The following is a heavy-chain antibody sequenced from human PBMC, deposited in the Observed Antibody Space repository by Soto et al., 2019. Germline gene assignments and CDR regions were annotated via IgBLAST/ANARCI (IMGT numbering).Heavy chain of an antibody. CDR1: GYSFPNYW. CDR2: IDPSDSYT. CDR3: ASGDYVVSLDYYGMDV. V-gene: IGHV5-10-1*01. D-gene: IGHD4-17*01. J-gene: IGHJ6*02. Sequence: GESLKISCKGSGYSFPNYWIGWVRQMPGKGLEWMGRIDPSDSYTNYSPSFQGHVTISADKSISTAYLQWSSLKASDTAMYYCASGDYVVSLDYYGMDVWGQGTTVTVSS.